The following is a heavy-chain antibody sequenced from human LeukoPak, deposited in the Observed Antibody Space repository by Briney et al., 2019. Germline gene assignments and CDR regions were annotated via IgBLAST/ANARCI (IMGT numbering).Heavy chain of an antibody. Sequence: PSETLSLTCTVSGYSISSGYYWGWIRQPPGKGLEWIGSIYHSGSTYYNPSLKSRVTISVDTSKNQFSLKLISVTAADTAVYYCARRSGYSFDAFDIWGQGTMVTVSS. V-gene: IGHV4-38-2*02. J-gene: IGHJ3*02. CDR1: GYSISSGYY. CDR3: ARRSGYSFDAFDI. CDR2: IYHSGST. D-gene: IGHD3-22*01.